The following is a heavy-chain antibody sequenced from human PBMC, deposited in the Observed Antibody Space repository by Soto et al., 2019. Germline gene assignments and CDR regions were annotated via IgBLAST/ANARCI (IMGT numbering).Heavy chain of an antibody. V-gene: IGHV4-59*01. D-gene: IGHD3-22*01. CDR1: GYYLSNYY. J-gene: IGHJ1*01. Sequence: SQTLSLTYAVSGYYLSNYYCMWIRQPPGKGLESIGYLYYGRSANYNPSLKSRVTLSVDTSTNQCSLTLSSMTAADTAVSYCALRRTAVVPDSWVQGTLFPVSS. CDR2: LYYGRSA. CDR3: ALRRTAVVPDS.